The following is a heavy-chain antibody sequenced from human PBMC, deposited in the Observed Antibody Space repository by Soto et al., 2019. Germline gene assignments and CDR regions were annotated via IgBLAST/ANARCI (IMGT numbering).Heavy chain of an antibody. J-gene: IGHJ5*02. V-gene: IGHV3-33*08. D-gene: IGHD2-2*01. CDR2: IWYDGSNK. Sequence: GGSLRLSCAASGFTFSSYWMSRVRQAPGKGLEWVAVIWYDGSNKYYADSVKGRFTISRDNSKNTLYLQMNSLRAEDTAVYYCARAQGTSPWFDPWGQGTLVTVSS. CDR3: ARAQGTSPWFDP. CDR1: GFTFSSYW.